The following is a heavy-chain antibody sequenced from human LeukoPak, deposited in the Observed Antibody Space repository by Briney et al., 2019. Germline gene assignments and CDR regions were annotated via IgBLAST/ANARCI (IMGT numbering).Heavy chain of an antibody. CDR1: GYTFTGYY. V-gene: IGHV1-2*02. CDR2: INPNSGGT. Sequence: ASVKVSCKASGYTFTGYYIHWVRQAPGQGREWMGWINPNSGGTNYIQKFQGRVTMTRDTSISTAYMELSRLRFDDTAVYYCARSKTPNKNEYFEHWGQGTLVTVSS. D-gene: IGHD4-23*01. J-gene: IGHJ1*01. CDR3: ARSKTPNKNEYFEH.